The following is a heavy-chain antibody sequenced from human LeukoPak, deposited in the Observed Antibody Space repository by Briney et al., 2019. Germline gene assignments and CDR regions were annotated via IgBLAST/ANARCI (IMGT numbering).Heavy chain of an antibody. CDR3: AKDRSYNSYFDY. CDR2: ITWNGGHT. J-gene: IGHJ4*02. Sequence: GGSLRLSCEASGFIFNDYAMHWVRQVPGKGLELISLITWNGGHTYYADSVKGRFTISRDNIKNSLYLQMNSLRPEDTALYYCAKDRSYNSYFDYWGQGTLVTV. D-gene: IGHD5-24*01. CDR1: GFIFNDYA. V-gene: IGHV3-43D*04.